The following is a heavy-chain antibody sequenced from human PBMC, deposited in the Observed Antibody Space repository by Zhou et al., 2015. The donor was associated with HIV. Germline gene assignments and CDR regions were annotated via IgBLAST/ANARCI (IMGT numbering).Heavy chain of an antibody. CDR1: GGTFSSYA. Sequence: QVQLVQSGAEVKKPGSSVKVSCKASGGTFSSYAISWVRQAPGQGLEWLGGIIPILGTADYAQKFQGRVTITADSSTSTAYVEVRSLKSEDTAVYYCASAAAAGTMDVWGQGTTVTVSS. D-gene: IGHD6-13*01. CDR3: ASAAAAGTMDV. CDR2: IIPILGTA. V-gene: IGHV1-69*06. J-gene: IGHJ6*02.